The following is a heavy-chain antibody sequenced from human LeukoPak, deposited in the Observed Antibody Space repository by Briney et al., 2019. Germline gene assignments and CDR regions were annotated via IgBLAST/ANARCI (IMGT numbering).Heavy chain of an antibody. CDR1: GFTFTNAW. CDR2: IKSKADGETI. Sequence: PGGSLRLSCAASGFTFTNAWMNWVRQAPGKGLEWVGRIKSKADGETIVYAAPVKGRFTFSRDDSKNMLYLQMNSLKSEDTAVYYCSTLTSRGLSDSWGQGTLVTVSS. V-gene: IGHV3-15*07. CDR3: STLTSRGLSDS. D-gene: IGHD1-20*01. J-gene: IGHJ4*02.